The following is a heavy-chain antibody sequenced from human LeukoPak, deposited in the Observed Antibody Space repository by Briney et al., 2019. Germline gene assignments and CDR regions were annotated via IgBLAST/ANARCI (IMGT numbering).Heavy chain of an antibody. V-gene: IGHV1-2*02. J-gene: IGHJ4*02. D-gene: IGHD7-27*01. CDR1: GYTFTAYY. CDR3: ARGLNWGSFDY. CDR2: INPNTGGT. Sequence: ASVKVSCKASGYTFTAYYVHWVRQAPGQGLEWMGCINPNTGGTFFAQKFLGRVTMTRDTSITSAHMELSRLKSDDTAVYYCARGLNWGSFDYWGQRTLVTVSP.